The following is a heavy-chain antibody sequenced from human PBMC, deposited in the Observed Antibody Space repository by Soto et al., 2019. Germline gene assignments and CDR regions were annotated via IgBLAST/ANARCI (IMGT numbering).Heavy chain of an antibody. Sequence: ASVKVSCKASGYTFTSYAMHWVRQAPGQRLEWMGWINAGNGNTNYAQKLQGRVTMTTDTSTSTAYMELRSLRSDDTAVYYCARDRPVLRFLEWLSTIRIPYYYGMDVWGQGTTVTVSS. CDR3: ARDRPVLRFLEWLSTIRIPYYYGMDV. J-gene: IGHJ6*02. CDR2: INAGNGNT. D-gene: IGHD3-3*01. CDR1: GYTFTSYA. V-gene: IGHV1-3*01.